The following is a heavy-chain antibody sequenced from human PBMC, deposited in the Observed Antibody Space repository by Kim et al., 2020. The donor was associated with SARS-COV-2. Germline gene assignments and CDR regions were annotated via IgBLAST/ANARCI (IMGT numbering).Heavy chain of an antibody. Sequence: YAQKLQGRVTMTTDTSTSTAYMERRSLRSDDTAVYYCARDTVAGTGVDDYWGQGTLVTVSS. V-gene: IGHV1-18*01. CDR3: ARDTVAGTGVDDY. D-gene: IGHD6-19*01. J-gene: IGHJ4*02.